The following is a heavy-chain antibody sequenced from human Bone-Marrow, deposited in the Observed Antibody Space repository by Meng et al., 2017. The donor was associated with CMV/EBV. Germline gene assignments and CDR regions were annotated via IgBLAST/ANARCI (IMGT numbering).Heavy chain of an antibody. V-gene: IGHV3-11*01. Sequence: GGSLRLSCAASGFTFSDYYMSWIRQAPGKGLEWVSYISSSGSTIYYADSVKGRFTISRDNAKNSLYLQMNSLRAEDTAVYYCARYCSSTSCYILLQNGMDVWGQGTTVTVYS. D-gene: IGHD2-2*02. CDR3: ARYCSSTSCYILLQNGMDV. CDR2: ISSSGSTI. J-gene: IGHJ6*02. CDR1: GFTFSDYY.